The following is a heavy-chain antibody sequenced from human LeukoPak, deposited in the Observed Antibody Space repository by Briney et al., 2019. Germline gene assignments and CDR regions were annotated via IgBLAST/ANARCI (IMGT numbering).Heavy chain of an antibody. CDR1: GGSISSSSYY. D-gene: IGHD2-2*02. CDR2: IYYTGST. V-gene: IGHV4-39*01. Sequence: SETLSLTCTVSGGSISSSSYYWGWIRQPPGKGLEWIGSIYYTGSTYYNPSLKSRVTMSVDTSKNQFSLKLRSVTAADTAVYYCARFYTGPSSFDIWGQETLVTVAS. J-gene: IGHJ3*02. CDR3: ARFYTGPSSFDI.